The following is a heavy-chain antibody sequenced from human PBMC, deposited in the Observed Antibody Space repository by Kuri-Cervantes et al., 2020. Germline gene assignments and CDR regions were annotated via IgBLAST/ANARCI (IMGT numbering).Heavy chain of an antibody. CDR1: GFTFSSYA. V-gene: IGHV3-30-3*01. Sequence: GESLKISCAASGFTFSSYAMHWVCQAPGKGLEWVAIISYDGSNKYYADSVKGRFIFSRDNSKDTLYLQMNSLRAEDTAVYYCAKGKGMTTVTKREYFQHWGQGTLVTVSS. CDR3: AKGKGMTTVTKREYFQH. CDR2: ISYDGSNK. J-gene: IGHJ1*01. D-gene: IGHD4-17*01.